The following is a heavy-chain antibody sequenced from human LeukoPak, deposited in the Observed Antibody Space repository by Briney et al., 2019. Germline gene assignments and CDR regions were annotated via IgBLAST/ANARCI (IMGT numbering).Heavy chain of an antibody. Sequence: SETLSLTCTVSGGSIRSGAYFWSWIRQRPGRGLECIGYIHYSGSAYYNPSLKSRITVSVDTTKNQFSLKLSSVTAADTAVYYCARERDSNYYDSRGYSDAFDIWGRGTMVTVSS. CDR1: GGSIRSGAYF. CDR2: IHYSGSA. J-gene: IGHJ3*02. V-gene: IGHV4-31*03. CDR3: ARERDSNYYDSRGYSDAFDI. D-gene: IGHD3-22*01.